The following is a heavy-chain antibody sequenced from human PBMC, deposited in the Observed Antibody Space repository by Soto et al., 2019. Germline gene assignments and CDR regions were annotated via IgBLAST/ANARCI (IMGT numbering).Heavy chain of an antibody. V-gene: IGHV1-18*01. CDR1: GYTFTSYG. D-gene: IGHD3-9*01. J-gene: IGHJ6*02. CDR2: LSTYNGDT. CDR3: ARGYDILTGLAYYYGMDV. Sequence: VQLVQSGAEVKKPGASVKVSCKTSGYTFTSYGISWVRQAPGQGLEWMGWLSTYNGDTNFAQKFQGRVTLTTDTSTNTAYMDLRSLTSDDTAVYYCARGYDILTGLAYYYGMDVWGQGTTVTVSS.